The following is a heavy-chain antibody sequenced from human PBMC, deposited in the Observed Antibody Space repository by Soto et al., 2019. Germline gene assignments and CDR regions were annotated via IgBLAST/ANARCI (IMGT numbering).Heavy chain of an antibody. V-gene: IGHV3-23*01. J-gene: IGHJ4*02. CDR2: ISGSGVNT. Sequence: EVQLLESGGGLVQPGGSLRLSCAASGFTFSSYAMSWVRQAPGQGLEWVSTISGSGVNTYYADSVKGRFTISRDNSKNTLDLQMNSLRAEDTAMYYWALPGVAAAPDDYWGQGTLVTVSS. CDR3: ALPGVAAAPDDY. CDR1: GFTFSSYA. D-gene: IGHD6-13*01.